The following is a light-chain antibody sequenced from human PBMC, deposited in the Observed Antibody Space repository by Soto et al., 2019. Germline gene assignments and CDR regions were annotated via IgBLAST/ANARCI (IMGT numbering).Light chain of an antibody. CDR3: QQYYNSVLT. CDR1: QSISNF. J-gene: IGKJ4*01. V-gene: IGKV1-39*01. CDR2: AAS. Sequence: DIPMTKSPSSLSASLGARVTITCRASQSISNFLNWVQHKPGNAPKVLISAASTLQSGVPPRFSGSESGTDFTLTISSLQPEDSASYYCQQYYNSVLTFGGGTKVEIK.